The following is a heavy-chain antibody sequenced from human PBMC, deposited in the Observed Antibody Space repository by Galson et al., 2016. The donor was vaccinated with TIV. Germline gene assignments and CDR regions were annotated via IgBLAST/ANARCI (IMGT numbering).Heavy chain of an antibody. V-gene: IGHV4-4*08. CDR3: ANDYGAGYFDH. CDR2: ISSSGFS. D-gene: IGHD4-17*01. CDR1: GDSISSSY. Sequence: LTCNVSGDSISSSYWSWIRQPPGKGLEWIGFISSSGFSNYNPTLKSRVTMSVDASKKQISLRLSSVTAADTAVYFCANDYGAGYFDHWGQGAVVTVSS. J-gene: IGHJ4*02.